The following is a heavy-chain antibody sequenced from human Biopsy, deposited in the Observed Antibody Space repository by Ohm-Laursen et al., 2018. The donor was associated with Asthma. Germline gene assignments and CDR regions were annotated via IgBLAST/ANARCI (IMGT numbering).Heavy chain of an antibody. CDR3: ARCQVGYSSGWSLLLKKIYYSGMDV. D-gene: IGHD6-19*01. CDR2: IMTVFGTT. V-gene: IGHV1-69*13. CDR1: GGTFSNFA. J-gene: IGHJ6*02. Sequence: SVKVSCKAPGGTFSNFAISWVRQAPGQGLGWLGGIMTVFGTTNYAQKFQGRATITADESTSTAYMEVTSLRSEDTAIYYCARCQVGYSSGWSLLLKKIYYSGMDVWGQGTAVTVSS.